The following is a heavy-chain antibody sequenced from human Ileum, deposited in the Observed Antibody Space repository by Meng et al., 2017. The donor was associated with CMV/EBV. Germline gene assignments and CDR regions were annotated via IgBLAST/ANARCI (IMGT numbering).Heavy chain of an antibody. V-gene: IGHV4-4*07. CDR1: GDSTGKNY. CDR3: ARWVTGSPGFDC. Sequence: VNLTDAGPGVLLPSVSLSLPRIVSGDSTGKNYWNLLRLPSGEGLEWVGRIHSSGDTYYNPSLKSRVTISIDTSRNQFFLKLNSVTAADTAMYYCARWVTGSPGFDCWGQGTLVTVSS. J-gene: IGHJ4*02. D-gene: IGHD2-21*02. CDR2: IHSSGDT.